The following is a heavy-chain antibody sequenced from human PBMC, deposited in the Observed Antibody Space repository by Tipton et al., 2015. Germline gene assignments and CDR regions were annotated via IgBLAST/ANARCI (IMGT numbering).Heavy chain of an antibody. Sequence: TLSLTCTVSGGSIINYYWSWIRQPPGKGLDYIGYIYYTGSTNYNPSLKGRVTISVDTAKNQFSLKLSSVTAADTAVYYCARHEVGSPPYYYYFGMDVWGQGTTVTVSS. CDR1: GGSIINYY. CDR2: IYYTGST. V-gene: IGHV4-59*08. CDR3: ARHEVGSPPYYYYFGMDV. D-gene: IGHD3-10*01. J-gene: IGHJ6*02.